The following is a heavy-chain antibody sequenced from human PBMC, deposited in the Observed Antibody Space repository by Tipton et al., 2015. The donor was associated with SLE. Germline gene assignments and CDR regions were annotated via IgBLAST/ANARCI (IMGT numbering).Heavy chain of an antibody. J-gene: IGHJ4*02. V-gene: IGHV4-4*08. CDR3: AREKGYNWPFDF. D-gene: IGHD5-24*01. Sequence: TLSLTCTVSGVSFSSYYWSWIRQPPGKGLEWIGYFYGGSTSYNPSLRSRVTISVDTSNNQFSLKLRSVSAADTAVYYCAREKGYNWPFDFWGQGTLVTVSS. CDR2: FYGGST. CDR1: GVSFSSYY.